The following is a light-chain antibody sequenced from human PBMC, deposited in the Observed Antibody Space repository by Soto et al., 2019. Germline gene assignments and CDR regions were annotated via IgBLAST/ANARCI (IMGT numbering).Light chain of an antibody. V-gene: IGKV2-30*02. CDR2: KVS. CDR3: MQGTHWPWT. J-gene: IGKJ1*01. Sequence: DVMMTQSPLSLPVTLGQPASISCRSSQSLIHSDGNTYLNWFQQRPGQSPRRLIYKVSDRDSGVPARFSGRGSGTDFTLKISRVEAEDVGVYYCMQGTHWPWTFGQGTEVEIK. CDR1: QSLIHSDGNTY.